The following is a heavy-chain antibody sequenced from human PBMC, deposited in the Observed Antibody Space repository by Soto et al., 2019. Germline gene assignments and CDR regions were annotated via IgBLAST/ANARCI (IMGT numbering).Heavy chain of an antibody. CDR3: AKVEQQLVRSPFDY. D-gene: IGHD6-13*01. Sequence: GGSLRLSCAASGFTFSSYAMSWVRQAPGKGLEWVSAISGSGGSTYYADSVKGRFTISRDNSKNTLYLQMNSLRAEDTAVYYCAKVEQQLVRSPFDYWGQGTLVTVPQ. V-gene: IGHV3-23*01. CDR2: ISGSGGST. CDR1: GFTFSSYA. J-gene: IGHJ4*02.